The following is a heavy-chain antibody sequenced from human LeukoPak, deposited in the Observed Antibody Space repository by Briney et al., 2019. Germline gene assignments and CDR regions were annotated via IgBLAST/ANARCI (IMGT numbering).Heavy chain of an antibody. V-gene: IGHV3-7*01. CDR2: IKQDGSEK. CDR1: GFTFSGFW. D-gene: IGHD2-2*01. J-gene: IGHJ4*02. CDR3: ARWGYCSSTSCLVGDY. Sequence: GGSLRLSCAASGFTFSGFWMSWVRQTPGKGLEWVANIKQDGSEKYYVDSVKGRFTISRDNAKNSLYLQMNSLRAEDTAVYYCARWGYCSSTSCLVGDYGGRGTLVTVSS.